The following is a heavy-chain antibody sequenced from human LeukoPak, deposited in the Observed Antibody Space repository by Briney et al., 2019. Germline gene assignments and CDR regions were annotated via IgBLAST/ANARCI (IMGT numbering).Heavy chain of an antibody. CDR3: ARGYYYDSSGPHFDY. CDR2: INHSGST. V-gene: IGHV4-34*01. J-gene: IGHJ4*02. Sequence: SETLSLTCAVYGGSFSGYYWSWIRQPPGKGLEWIGEINHSGSTNYNPSLKSRVTISVDTSKNQFSLKLGSVTAADTAVYYCARGYYYDSSGPHFDYWGQGTLVTVSS. CDR1: GGSFSGYY. D-gene: IGHD3-22*01.